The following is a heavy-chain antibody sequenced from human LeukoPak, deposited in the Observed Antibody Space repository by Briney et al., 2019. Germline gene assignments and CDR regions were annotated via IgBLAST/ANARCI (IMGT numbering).Heavy chain of an antibody. CDR2: IIPIYNPV. Sequence: SVKVSCKTSGGTFSSYAFSWLRQAPGQGLEWVGRIIPIYNPVDYTQRFQGRVTITADESTNTVYLELSSLRYDDTAEYYCAREPLGCGGDCHFDYWGQGTLVTVSS. CDR1: GGTFSSYA. V-gene: IGHV1-69*13. J-gene: IGHJ4*02. D-gene: IGHD2-21*02. CDR3: AREPLGCGGDCHFDY.